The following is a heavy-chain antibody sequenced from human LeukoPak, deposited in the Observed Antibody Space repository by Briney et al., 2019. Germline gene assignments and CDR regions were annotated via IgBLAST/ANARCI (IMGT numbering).Heavy chain of an antibody. Sequence: SETLSLTCTVSGGSISSSSYYWGWIRQPPGKGLEWIGYIYYSGSTYYNPSLKSRVTISVDTSKNHFSLKLNSVTAADTAVYYCARSIVLVTAYFDYWGQGTLVTVSS. CDR2: IYYSGST. CDR1: GGSISSSSYY. J-gene: IGHJ4*02. CDR3: ARSIVLVTAYFDY. D-gene: IGHD3-22*01. V-gene: IGHV4-39*07.